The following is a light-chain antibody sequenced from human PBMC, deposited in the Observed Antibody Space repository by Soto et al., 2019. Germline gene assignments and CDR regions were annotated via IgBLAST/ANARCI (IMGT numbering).Light chain of an antibody. CDR2: DVS. CDR1: SSDVGGYNY. CDR3: CSYAGSYTFEV. V-gene: IGLV2-11*01. J-gene: IGLJ2*01. Sequence: QSALTQPRSVSGSPGQSVTISCTGTSSDVGGYNYVSWYQQYPGKAPKLMIYDVSEQPSGVPDRFSGSKSGNTASLTISGLHAEDEADYYCCSYAGSYTFEVFGGGTKLTAL.